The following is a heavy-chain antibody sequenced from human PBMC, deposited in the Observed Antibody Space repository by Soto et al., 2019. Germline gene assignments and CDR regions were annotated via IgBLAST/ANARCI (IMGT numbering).Heavy chain of an antibody. CDR1: GGSFSGYY. CDR3: ARRSSSWYFGLGY. V-gene: IGHV4-34*01. D-gene: IGHD6-13*01. Sequence: PSETLSLTCAVYGGSFSGYYWSWIRQPPGKGLEWIGEINYSGSTNYNPSLKSRFTISVDTSKNQFSLKLSSVTAADTAVYYCARRSSSWYFGLGYWGQGTLVTVSS. CDR2: INYSGST. J-gene: IGHJ4*02.